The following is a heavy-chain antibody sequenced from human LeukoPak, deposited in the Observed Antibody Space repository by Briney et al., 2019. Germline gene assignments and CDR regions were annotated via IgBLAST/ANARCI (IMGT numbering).Heavy chain of an antibody. J-gene: IGHJ4*02. V-gene: IGHV3-21*03. CDR1: GFIFSDYR. D-gene: IGHD4-17*01. Sequence: GGSLRLSCAASGFIFSDYRMNWVRQAPGTGLEWVSSISSYSTYIYYADSVKGRFTIPRHHATKSLYLQMNGLGAEDTAVYFCARGDYGDYHFDYWGQGTLVTVSS. CDR2: ISSYSTYI. CDR3: ARGDYGDYHFDY.